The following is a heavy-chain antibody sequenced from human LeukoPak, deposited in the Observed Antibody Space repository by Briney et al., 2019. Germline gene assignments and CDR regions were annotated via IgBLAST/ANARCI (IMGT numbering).Heavy chain of an antibody. CDR3: AREGVNCSGGSCYSRGFDY. CDR1: GFTVSSNY. J-gene: IGHJ4*02. V-gene: IGHV3-53*04. CDR2: IYSGGST. Sequence: GGSLRHSCAASGFTVSSNYMSWVRQAPGKGLEWVSVIYSGGSTYYADSVKGRFTISRHNSKNTLYLQMNSLRAEDTAVYYCAREGVNCSGGSCYSRGFDYWGQGTLVTVSS. D-gene: IGHD2-15*01.